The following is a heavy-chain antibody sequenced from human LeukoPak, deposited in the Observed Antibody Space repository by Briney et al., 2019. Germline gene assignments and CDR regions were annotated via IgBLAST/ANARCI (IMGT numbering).Heavy chain of an antibody. D-gene: IGHD3-3*01. Sequence: ASVKVSCKASGYTFTSYDINRVRQATGQGLEWMGWMNPNSGNTGYAQKFQGRVTMTRNTSISTAYMELSSLRSGDTAVYYCARDRRITIFGVVIEAYYYGMDVWGQGTTVTVSS. J-gene: IGHJ6*02. CDR1: GYTFTSYD. CDR2: MNPNSGNT. CDR3: ARDRRITIFGVVIEAYYYGMDV. V-gene: IGHV1-8*01.